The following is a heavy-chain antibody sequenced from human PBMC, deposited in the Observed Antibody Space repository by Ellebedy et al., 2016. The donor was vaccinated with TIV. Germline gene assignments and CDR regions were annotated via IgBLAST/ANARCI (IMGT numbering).Heavy chain of an antibody. CDR2: ISWDSVTI. CDR3: ASSGVTGLDAFDI. D-gene: IGHD5-18*01. Sequence: SLKISCAASGFTFENYTMHWVRQAPGKGLEWVSGISWDSVTIGCADSVKGRFSMSRDNAKNSLYLQMNSLRVEDTALYYCASSGVTGLDAFDIWGQGTMSPSPQ. J-gene: IGHJ3*02. V-gene: IGHV3-9*01. CDR1: GFTFENYT.